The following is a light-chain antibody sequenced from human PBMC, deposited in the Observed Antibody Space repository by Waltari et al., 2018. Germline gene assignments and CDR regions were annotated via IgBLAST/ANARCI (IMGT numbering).Light chain of an antibody. CDR2: GAI. J-gene: IGKJ4*01. V-gene: IGKV1-12*01. Sequence: DIQMTQSPSSVSASVGDRVTISCRASQDVSTWLAWYQQKPGKAPNLLIHGAISLHSGVPSRFSGSGSWTEFTLAINGLQPEDFATYYCQQTDSFPLTFGGGTKVEIK. CDR3: QQTDSFPLT. CDR1: QDVSTW.